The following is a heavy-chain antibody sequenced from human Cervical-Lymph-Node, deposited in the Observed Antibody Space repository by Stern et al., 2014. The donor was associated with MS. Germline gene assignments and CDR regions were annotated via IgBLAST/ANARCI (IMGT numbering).Heavy chain of an antibody. V-gene: IGHV3-53*01. Sequence: EVQLVESGGGVIQPGGSLRLSCTASGFTVSRDYMTWVRQAPGKGLEWVSLITNVGSTCYTDSVKGRFTISRDDSKNTVYLHMTSLRAEDTAMYYCARETSSPERSDWWGQGTLVTVSS. CDR1: GFTVSRDY. CDR3: ARETSSPERSDW. J-gene: IGHJ4*02. D-gene: IGHD1-1*01. CDR2: ITNVGST.